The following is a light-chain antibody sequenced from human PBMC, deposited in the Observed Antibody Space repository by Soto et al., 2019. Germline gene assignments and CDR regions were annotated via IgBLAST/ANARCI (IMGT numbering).Light chain of an antibody. CDR3: QQANSFPLT. CDR1: QGISSW. J-gene: IGKJ4*01. V-gene: IGKV1-12*01. CDR2: IAS. Sequence: DIQMTQSPSSVSASVGDRVTITCRASQGISSWLAWYQHKPGRAPKLLIYIASSLQSGVPSRFSGSGSGTDFTLTISSMQPEDFATYYCQQANSFPLTFGGGTRVEIK.